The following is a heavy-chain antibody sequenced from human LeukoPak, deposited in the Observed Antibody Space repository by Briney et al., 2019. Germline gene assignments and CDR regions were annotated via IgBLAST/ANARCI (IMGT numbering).Heavy chain of an antibody. V-gene: IGHV3-23*01. D-gene: IGHD6-13*01. J-gene: IGHJ4*02. CDR1: GFTFSSYA. CDR3: AKYHSTAVAGTRFDYEY. Sequence: PGGSLRLSCAAYGFTFSSYAMSWVRQAPGKGLEWISAISGSGGSTYYAYPVKGRFTIASDTSKNTLYLQKHSLRAEDTAVYYCAKYHSTAVAGTRFDYEYWGTGAIVTAS. CDR2: ISGSGGST.